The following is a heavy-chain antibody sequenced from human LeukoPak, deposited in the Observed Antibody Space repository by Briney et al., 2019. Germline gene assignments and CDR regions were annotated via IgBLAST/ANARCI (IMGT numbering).Heavy chain of an antibody. J-gene: IGHJ6*04. CDR2: SNHSGST. Sequence: SETLSPTCAVYSGSFSGYYWNWIRQPPGKGLEWIGESNHSGSTNYNPSLKSQVTISVDTSKNQFSLKLSSVTAADTAVYYCARGLPAMYNYDFWSGPPDVWGKGTTVTVSS. CDR1: SGSFSGYY. CDR3: ARGLPAMYNYDFWSGPPDV. V-gene: IGHV4-34*01. D-gene: IGHD3-3*01.